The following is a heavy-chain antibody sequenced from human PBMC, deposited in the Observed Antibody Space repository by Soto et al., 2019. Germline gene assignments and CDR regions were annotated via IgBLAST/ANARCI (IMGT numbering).Heavy chain of an antibody. CDR3: ARDMGKGRGGFDY. J-gene: IGHJ4*02. CDR1: GGTFSSYT. Sequence: QVQLVQSGAEVKKPGSSVKVSCKASGGTFSSYTISWVRQAPGQGLEWMGRIIPILGIANYAQKFQGRVMITADKSTSTAYMELSSLRSEDTAVYYCARDMGKGRGGFDYWGQGTLVTVSS. V-gene: IGHV1-69*08. CDR2: IIPILGIA. D-gene: IGHD3-10*01.